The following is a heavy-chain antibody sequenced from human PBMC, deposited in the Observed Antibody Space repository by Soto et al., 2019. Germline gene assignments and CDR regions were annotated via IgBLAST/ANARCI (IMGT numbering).Heavy chain of an antibody. D-gene: IGHD2-21*02. CDR3: ARGESQVVAAFLILFGGWYYDV. Sequence: QVQLQQWGAGLLKPSETLSLSCAVYGGSFSGYHWSWIRQPPGKGLEWIGEINHSGSTNYKSSLKSRVTISVDTSKNQFSRKLSSVTAADTAVYYCARGESQVVAAFLILFGGWYYDVWGRGTLVTVSS. J-gene: IGHJ2*01. V-gene: IGHV4-34*01. CDR1: GGSFSGYH. CDR2: INHSGST.